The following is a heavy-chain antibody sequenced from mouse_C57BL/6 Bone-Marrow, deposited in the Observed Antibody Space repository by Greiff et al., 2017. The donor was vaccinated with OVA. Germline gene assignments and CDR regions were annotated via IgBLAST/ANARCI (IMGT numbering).Heavy chain of an antibody. CDR1: GYTFTSYW. Sequence: QVQLQQPGAELVKPGASVKLSCKASGYTFTSYWMHWVKQRPGQGLEWIGMIHPNSGSTNYNEKFKSKATLTVDKSSSTAYMQLSSLTSEDSAVYDCASIPTSLYYFDYWGQGTTLTVSS. CDR2: IHPNSGST. CDR3: ASIPTSLYYFDY. J-gene: IGHJ2*01. D-gene: IGHD2-3*01. V-gene: IGHV1-64*01.